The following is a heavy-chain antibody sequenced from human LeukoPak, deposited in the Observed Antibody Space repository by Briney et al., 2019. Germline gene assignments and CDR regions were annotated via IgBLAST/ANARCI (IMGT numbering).Heavy chain of an antibody. CDR1: GFTFSSYA. CDR3: ARQATRIAAAGTSIDY. J-gene: IGHJ4*02. Sequence: GGSLRLSCATSGFTFSSYAMHWVRQAPGKGLEYVSAISSNGGSTYYANSVKGRFTISRDNSKNTLYLQMGSLRAEDMAVYYCARQATRIAAAGTSIDYWGQGTLVTVSS. V-gene: IGHV3-64*01. CDR2: ISSNGGST. D-gene: IGHD6-13*01.